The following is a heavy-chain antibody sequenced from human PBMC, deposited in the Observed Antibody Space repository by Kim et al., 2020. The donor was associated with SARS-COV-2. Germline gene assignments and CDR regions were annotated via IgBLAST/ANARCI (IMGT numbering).Heavy chain of an antibody. CDR3: ARAGYCSSTSCYAPLVWFDP. Sequence: SVKVSCKASGGTFSSYAISWVRQAPGQGLEWMGGIIPIFGTANYAQKFQGRVTITADESTSTAYMELSSLRSEDTAVYYCARAGYCSSTSCYAPLVWFDPWGQGTLVTVSS. V-gene: IGHV1-69*13. CDR1: GGTFSSYA. D-gene: IGHD2-2*01. CDR2: IIPIFGTA. J-gene: IGHJ5*02.